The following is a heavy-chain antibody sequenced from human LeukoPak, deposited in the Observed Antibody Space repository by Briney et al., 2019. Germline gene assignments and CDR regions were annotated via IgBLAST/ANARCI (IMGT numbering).Heavy chain of an antibody. Sequence: ASVKVSCKASGYTFTGFHMHWVRQAPGQGLEWMGWINPNSGGTNYAQNFQGRVTMTRDTSISTAYMELSRLRSDDTAVYYCARDSSGSSGYWGQGTLVTVSS. J-gene: IGHJ4*02. CDR1: GYTFTGFH. D-gene: IGHD1-26*01. V-gene: IGHV1-2*02. CDR3: ARDSSGSSGY. CDR2: INPNSGGT.